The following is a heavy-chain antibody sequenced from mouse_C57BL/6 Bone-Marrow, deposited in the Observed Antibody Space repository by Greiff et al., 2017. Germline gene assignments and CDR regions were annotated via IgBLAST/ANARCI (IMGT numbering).Heavy chain of an antibody. Sequence: QVHVKQPGAELVKPGASVKLSCKASGYTFTSYWMHWVKQRPGRGLEWIGRIDPNSGGTKYNEKFKSKATLTVDKPSSTAYMQLSSLTSEDSAVYYCARGGIYYYGSSPYYFDYWGQGTTLTVSS. CDR3: ARGGIYYYGSSPYYFDY. D-gene: IGHD1-1*01. CDR2: IDPNSGGT. CDR1: GYTFTSYW. V-gene: IGHV1-72*01. J-gene: IGHJ2*01.